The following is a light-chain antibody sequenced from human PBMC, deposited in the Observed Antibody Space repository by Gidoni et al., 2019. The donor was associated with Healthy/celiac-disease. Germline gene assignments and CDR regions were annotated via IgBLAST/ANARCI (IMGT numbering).Light chain of an antibody. CDR3: QAWDSSSAHWV. CDR1: NIGSKS. Sequence: SYVLTQPPSGSVATGKTARITCGGTNIGSKSVHWYQLKPGQAPVLVVYDASDRPSGIPERFSGSNSGNTATLTIRRLEAGYEADYYCQAWDSSSAHWVFGGGTKLTVL. V-gene: IGLV3-21*03. J-gene: IGLJ3*02. CDR2: DAS.